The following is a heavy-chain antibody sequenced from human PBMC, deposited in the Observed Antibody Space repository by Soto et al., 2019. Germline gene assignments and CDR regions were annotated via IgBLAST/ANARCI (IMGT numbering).Heavy chain of an antibody. CDR1: GFTFSKAW. Sequence: ESGGGLVKPGGSLRLSCAASGFTFSKAWMHWVRQAPGKGLEWVGRIKSETDGGTTDFGAPVKGRFSISRDDSEDTLFLQMNSLKTEDTGVYYCTTAYRGSGNYFANFDYWGQGTLVSVSS. CDR3: TTAYRGSGNYFANFDY. CDR2: IKSETDGGTT. J-gene: IGHJ4*02. V-gene: IGHV3-15*07. D-gene: IGHD3-10*01.